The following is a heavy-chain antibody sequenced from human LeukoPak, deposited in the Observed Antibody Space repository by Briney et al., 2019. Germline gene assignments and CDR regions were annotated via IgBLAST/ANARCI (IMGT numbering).Heavy chain of an antibody. V-gene: IGHV3-7*01. J-gene: IGHJ4*02. CDR3: ARYRLVWLPAPVFDY. D-gene: IGHD5-24*01. CDR1: GFTFSSYW. Sequence: GGSLRLSCAASGFTFSSYWMSWVRQAPGKGLEWVANIKQDGSEKYYVDSVKGRFTISRDNAKNLLYLQMNSLRAKDTAMYYCARYRLVWLPAPVFDYWGQGTLVTVSS. CDR2: IKQDGSEK.